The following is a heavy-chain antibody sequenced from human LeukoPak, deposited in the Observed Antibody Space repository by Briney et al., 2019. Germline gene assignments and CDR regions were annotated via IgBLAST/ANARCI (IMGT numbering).Heavy chain of an antibody. Sequence: PSETLSLTCTVSGGSISSGSYYWSWIRQPAVKGLEWIGRIYTSGSTNYNPSLKSRVTISVDTSKNQFSLKLSSVTAADTAVYYCARVTIRESCDYWGQGTLVTVSS. V-gene: IGHV4-61*02. CDR1: GGSISSGSYY. J-gene: IGHJ4*02. CDR2: IYTSGST. D-gene: IGHD4-11*01. CDR3: ARVTIRESCDY.